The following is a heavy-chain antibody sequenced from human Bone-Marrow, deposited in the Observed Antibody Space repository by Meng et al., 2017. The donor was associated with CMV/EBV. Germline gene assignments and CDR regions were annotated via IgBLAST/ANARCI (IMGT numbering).Heavy chain of an antibody. CDR2: IYPGDSDT. J-gene: IGHJ4*02. CDR3: ARGTYDDFWSGLSPSPFDY. CDR1: GYSFTSYC. V-gene: IGHV5-51*01. Sequence: GGSLRLSCTGSGYSFTSYCIGWVRQIPGKGLEWMGIIYPGDSDTRYSPSFQGQVTISADKSISTDYLQWSSLKASDTAMYYCARGTYDDFWSGLSPSPFDYWDQGTLVTVSS. D-gene: IGHD3-3*01.